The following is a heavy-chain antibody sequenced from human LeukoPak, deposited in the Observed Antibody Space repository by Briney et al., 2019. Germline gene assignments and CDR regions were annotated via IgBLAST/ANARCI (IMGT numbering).Heavy chain of an antibody. V-gene: IGHV1-69*05. CDR1: GGTFSSYA. Sequence: ASVKVSCKASGGTFSSYAISWVRQAPGQGLEWMGGIIPIFGTANYAQKFQGRVTITTDESTSTAYMELSSLRSEDTAVYYRARDSVFGYYDSSGYYSPFDYWGQGTLVTVSS. D-gene: IGHD3-22*01. CDR2: IIPIFGTA. CDR3: ARDSVFGYYDSSGYYSPFDY. J-gene: IGHJ4*02.